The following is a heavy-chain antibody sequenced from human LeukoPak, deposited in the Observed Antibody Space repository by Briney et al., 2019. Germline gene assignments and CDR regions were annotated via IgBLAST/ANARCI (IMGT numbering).Heavy chain of an antibody. CDR2: INHSGST. V-gene: IGHV4-34*01. Sequence: PSETLTLTCAVYGGSFSGYYWSWIRQPPGKGLEWIGEINHSGSTNYNPSLKSRVTISVDTSKNQFSLKLSSVTAADTAVYYCARERSDFWSGYWSAGGGSDAFDIWGQGTMVTVSS. J-gene: IGHJ3*02. CDR1: GGSFSGYY. CDR3: ARERSDFWSGYWSAGGGSDAFDI. D-gene: IGHD3-3*01.